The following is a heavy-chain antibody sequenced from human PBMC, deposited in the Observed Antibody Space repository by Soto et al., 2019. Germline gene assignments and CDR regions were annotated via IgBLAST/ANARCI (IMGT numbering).Heavy chain of an antibody. V-gene: IGHV3-73*02. Sequence: EVQLVESGGGLVQPGGSLKVSCAASGFTFSDSTIHWVRQASGKGLEWVGRIRSEVYSYATVCAASVKDRFTISSDDSKNTAYLQMNRRKMEDTSVYYCSMCSGSYCMGVWGEGTRVTVSS. CDR1: GFTFSDST. J-gene: IGHJ6*04. CDR2: IRSEVYSYAT. CDR3: SMCSGSYCMGV. D-gene: IGHD3-10*02.